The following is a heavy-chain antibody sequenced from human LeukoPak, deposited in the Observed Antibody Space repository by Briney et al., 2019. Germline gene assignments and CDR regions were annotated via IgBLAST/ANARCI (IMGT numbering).Heavy chain of an antibody. V-gene: IGHV5-51*01. CDR1: GYSFTSYW. Sequence: GESLKISCKASGYSFTSYWIGWVRQMPGKGLGWMGIIYPGDSDTRYSPSFQGQVTISADKTISTAYLQWSSLKASDSAMYYCARHPTWLGYCSSTSCYAFDYWGQGTLVTVSS. J-gene: IGHJ4*02. CDR3: ARHPTWLGYCSSTSCYAFDY. D-gene: IGHD2-2*01. CDR2: IYPGDSDT.